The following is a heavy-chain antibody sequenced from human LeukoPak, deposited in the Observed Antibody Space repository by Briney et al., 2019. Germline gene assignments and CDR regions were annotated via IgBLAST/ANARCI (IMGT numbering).Heavy chain of an antibody. D-gene: IGHD6-19*01. CDR3: TRGTVAGSYYYYYMDV. CDR1: GFTFGDYA. J-gene: IGHJ6*03. CDR2: IASETYGGAA. Sequence: GGSLRLSCTASGFTFGDYAMTWVRQAPGKGLEWVGFIASETYGGAAEYAASVKGRFTISRDDSKSIAYLQMNSLKTEDTAVYYCTRGTVAGSYYYYYMDVWGKGTTVTISS. V-gene: IGHV3-49*04.